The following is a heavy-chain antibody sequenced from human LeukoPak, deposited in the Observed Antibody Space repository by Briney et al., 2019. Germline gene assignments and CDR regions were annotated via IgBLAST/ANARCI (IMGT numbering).Heavy chain of an antibody. D-gene: IGHD3-22*01. CDR3: ARATYYYDSSGYRAVYYFDY. CDR2: INTDETIT. Sequence: PGGSLRLSCAASGFTFSSYWMHWVRQAPGKGLGWVSRINTDETITTYADSVKGRFTISRDNAKNTLYLQMKSLRAEDTAVYYCARATYYYDSSGYRAVYYFDYWGQGTLVTVSS. J-gene: IGHJ4*02. CDR1: GFTFSSYW. V-gene: IGHV3-74*01.